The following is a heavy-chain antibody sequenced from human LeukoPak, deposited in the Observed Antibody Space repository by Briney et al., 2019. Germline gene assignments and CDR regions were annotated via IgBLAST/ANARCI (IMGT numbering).Heavy chain of an antibody. CDR3: ARVPADYMDV. CDR1: GFTFSSYA. J-gene: IGHJ6*03. Sequence: GGSLRLSCAASGFTFSSYAMSWVRQAPGKGLEWVSAISGSGGSTYYADSVKGRFTISRDNAKNSLYLQMNSLRAEDTAVYYCARVPADYMDVWGKGTTVTVSS. D-gene: IGHD2-2*01. V-gene: IGHV3-23*01. CDR2: ISGSGGST.